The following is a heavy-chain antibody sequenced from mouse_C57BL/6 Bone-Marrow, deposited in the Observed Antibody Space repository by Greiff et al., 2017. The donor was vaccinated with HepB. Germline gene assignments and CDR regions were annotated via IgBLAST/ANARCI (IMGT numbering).Heavy chain of an antibody. CDR2: ISSGSSTI. J-gene: IGHJ3*01. V-gene: IGHV5-17*01. CDR1: GFTFSDYG. Sequence: DVKLQESGGGLVKPGGSLKLSCAASGFTFSDYGMHWVRQAPEKGLEWVAYISSGSSTIYYADTVKGRFTISRDNAKNTLFLQMTSLRSEDTAMYYCARQDYGSSYWFAYWGQGTLVTVSA. D-gene: IGHD1-1*01. CDR3: ARQDYGSSYWFAY.